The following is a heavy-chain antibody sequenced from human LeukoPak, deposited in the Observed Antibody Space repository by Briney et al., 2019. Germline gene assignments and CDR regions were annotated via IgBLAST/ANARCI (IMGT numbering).Heavy chain of an antibody. V-gene: IGHV3-23*01. CDR2: IDASGGAT. D-gene: IGHD6-19*01. CDR3: AKGSGSGRDGCFAP. CDR1: GFTFSDYA. J-gene: IGHJ5*02. Sequence: GGSLRLSCAASGFTFSDYAMYWVRQAPGKGLEWVAYIDASGGATYYADSVKGRFTISRDNSKNTVYLQMNTLIAYDTAVYLSAKGSGSGRDGCFAPWGQGALVTVSS.